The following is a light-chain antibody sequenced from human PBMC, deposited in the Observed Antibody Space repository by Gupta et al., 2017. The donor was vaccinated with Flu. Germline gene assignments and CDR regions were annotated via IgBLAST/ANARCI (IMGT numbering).Light chain of an antibody. CDR2: AAS. V-gene: IGKV1-39*01. Sequence: DIQMTQSPSSLSASVGDRVTITCRASQSISSYLNWYQQKPGKAPKFLIYAASSLQSGVPSRFSGSGSGTDFSLTINSLQPEDFAIYYCQQSDSTPLTFGQGTRLEI. J-gene: IGKJ5*01. CDR1: QSISSY. CDR3: QQSDSTPLT.